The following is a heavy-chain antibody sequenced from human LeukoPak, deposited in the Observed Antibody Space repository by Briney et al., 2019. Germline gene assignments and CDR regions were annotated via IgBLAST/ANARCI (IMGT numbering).Heavy chain of an antibody. CDR2: IYPGDSDT. CDR1: GYSFTSYW. CDR3: ARRGYCSSTSCYRDEYFQH. D-gene: IGHD2-2*01. J-gene: IGHJ1*01. V-gene: IGHV5-51*01. Sequence: GESLKISCKGSGYSFTSYWIGWVRQMPGKGLEWMGIIYPGDSDTRYSPSFQGQVTISADKSISTAYLQWSSLKASDTAMYYCARRGYCSSTSCYRDEYFQHWGQGTLVTVSS.